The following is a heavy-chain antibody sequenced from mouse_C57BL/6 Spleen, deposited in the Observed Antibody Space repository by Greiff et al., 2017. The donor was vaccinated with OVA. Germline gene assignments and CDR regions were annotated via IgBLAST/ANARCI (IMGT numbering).Heavy chain of an antibody. D-gene: IGHD1-1*01. Sequence: VQLQQSGAELVRPGTSVKVSCKASGYAFTNYLIEWVKQRPGQGLEWIGVINPGSGGTYYNEKFKGKATLTADKSSSTAYMQLSSLTSEDSAVYFCARWGDYYYDYYFDYWGQGTTLTVSS. J-gene: IGHJ2*01. CDR2: INPGSGGT. V-gene: IGHV1-54*01. CDR3: ARWGDYYYDYYFDY. CDR1: GYAFTNYL.